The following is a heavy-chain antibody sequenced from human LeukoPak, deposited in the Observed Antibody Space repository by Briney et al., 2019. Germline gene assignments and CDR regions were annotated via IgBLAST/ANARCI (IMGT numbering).Heavy chain of an antibody. CDR2: INWNGGST. CDR1: GFTFDDYG. CDR3: ARDDYDSSGLDDAFDI. J-gene: IGHJ3*02. Sequence: GESLRLSCAASGFTFDDYGMSWVRQAPGKGLEWVSGINWNGGSTGYADSVKGRFTISRDNAKNSLYLQMNSLRAEDTALYYCARDDYDSSGLDDAFDIWGQGTMVTVSS. D-gene: IGHD3-22*01. V-gene: IGHV3-20*04.